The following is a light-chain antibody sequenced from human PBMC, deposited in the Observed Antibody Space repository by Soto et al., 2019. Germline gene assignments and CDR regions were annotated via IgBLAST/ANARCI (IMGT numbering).Light chain of an antibody. CDR1: QDIAAY. CDR2: AAS. Sequence: IQVTQSPTSLSASVGDRVTITCRSSQDIAAYLAWYQHKPGRAPELLIHAASSLQSGVPSRFSGSGSGTDFTLTINSLQPEDFTTYYCQQSYCFPITFGQGARLETK. J-gene: IGKJ5*01. CDR3: QQSYCFPIT. V-gene: IGKV1D-12*01.